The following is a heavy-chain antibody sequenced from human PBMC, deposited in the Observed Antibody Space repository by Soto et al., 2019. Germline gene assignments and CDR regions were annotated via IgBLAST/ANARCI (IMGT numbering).Heavy chain of an antibody. D-gene: IGHD6-13*01. J-gene: IGHJ6*02. V-gene: IGHV1-18*01. Sequence: ASVKVSCKASGYTFTSYGISWVRQAPGQGLEWMGWISAYNGNTNYAQKLQGRVTITTDTSTSTDYKELRSLRSDDTAVYYCASRGAAAGTPQIYYYYGMDVWGQGTTVTVSS. CDR1: GYTFTSYG. CDR3: ASRGAAAGTPQIYYYYGMDV. CDR2: ISAYNGNT.